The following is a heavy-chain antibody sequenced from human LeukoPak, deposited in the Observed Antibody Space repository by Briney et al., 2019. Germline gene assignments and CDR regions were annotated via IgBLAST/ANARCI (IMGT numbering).Heavy chain of an antibody. J-gene: IGHJ4*02. CDR3: ARATIAADYFDY. CDR1: GFTFSNTW. V-gene: IGHV3-7*01. Sequence: GGSLRLSCAASGFTFSNTWMSWVRQAPGKGLEGVANIKQDGSEKYYVDSVKGRFTISRDNAKNSLYLQMNSLRAEDTAVYYCARATIAADYFDYWGQGTLVTVSS. CDR2: IKQDGSEK. D-gene: IGHD6-25*01.